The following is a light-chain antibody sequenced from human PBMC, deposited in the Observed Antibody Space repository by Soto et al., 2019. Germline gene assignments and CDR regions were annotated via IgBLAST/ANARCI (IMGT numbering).Light chain of an antibody. CDR2: DAS. V-gene: IGKV3-11*01. CDR1: QRVNNY. J-gene: IGKJ5*01. CDR3: QQGGT. Sequence: EIVLTQSPATLSLSPGERATLSCRASQRVNNYLSLYQQKPGQAPRLLIYDASNSATGIPARFSGSGSGTDFTRTMSSVEPKDFAVYYCQQGGTFGQGTRLEIK.